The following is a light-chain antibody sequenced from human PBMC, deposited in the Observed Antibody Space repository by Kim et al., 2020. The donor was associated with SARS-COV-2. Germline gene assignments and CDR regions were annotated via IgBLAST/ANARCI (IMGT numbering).Light chain of an antibody. CDR3: AAWDDSLHGVI. V-gene: IGLV1-44*01. Sequence: ELTQPPSVSGTPGQRVTISCSGSSSNIGINPVSWYLQLPGAAPKLLIYGNNQRPSGVPDRLAGSNSGTSASLAISGLQSEDEADYYCAAWDDSLHGVIFGGGTKLTVL. CDR1: SSNIGINP. J-gene: IGLJ2*01. CDR2: GNN.